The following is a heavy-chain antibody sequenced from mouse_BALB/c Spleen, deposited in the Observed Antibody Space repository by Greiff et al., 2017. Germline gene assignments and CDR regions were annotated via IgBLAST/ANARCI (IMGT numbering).Heavy chain of an antibody. D-gene: IGHD2-1*01. CDR2: IYPGDGDT. Sequence: QVQLQQSGAELVRPGSSVKISCKASGYAFSSYWMNWVKQRPGQGLEWIGQIYPGDGDTNYNGKFKGKATFTADTSSNTAYMQLSSLTSEDSAVYYCARGGNPGYFDVWGAGTTVTVSS. V-gene: IGHV1-80*01. CDR3: ARGGNPGYFDV. J-gene: IGHJ1*01. CDR1: GYAFSSYW.